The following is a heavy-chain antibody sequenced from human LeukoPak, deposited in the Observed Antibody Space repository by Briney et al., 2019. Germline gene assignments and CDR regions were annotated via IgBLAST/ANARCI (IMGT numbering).Heavy chain of an antibody. CDR1: GGSISSSSYY. D-gene: IGHD5-18*01. CDR2: IYYSGST. J-gene: IGHJ4*02. CDR3: AREGGYSYGDAPLHFDY. V-gene: IGHV4-39*07. Sequence: PSETLSLTCTVSGGSISSSSYYWGWIRQPPGKGLEWIGSIYYSGSTYYNPSLKSRVTISVDTSKNQFSLKVNSVTAADTAVYYCAREGGYSYGDAPLHFDYWGQGTLVTVSS.